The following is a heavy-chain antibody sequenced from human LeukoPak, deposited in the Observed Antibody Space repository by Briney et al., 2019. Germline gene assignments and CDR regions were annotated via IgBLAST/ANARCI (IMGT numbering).Heavy chain of an antibody. J-gene: IGHJ3*02. CDR2: IIPIFGTA. D-gene: IGHD3-9*01. CDR1: GGTFSSYA. V-gene: IGHV1-69*06. Sequence: EASVTVSCKASGGTFSSYAISWVRQAPGQGLEWMGGIIPIFGTANYAQKFQGRVTITADKSTSTAYMELSSLRSEDTAVYYCARGLNYDILTGYAFDIWGQGTMVIVSS. CDR3: ARGLNYDILTGYAFDI.